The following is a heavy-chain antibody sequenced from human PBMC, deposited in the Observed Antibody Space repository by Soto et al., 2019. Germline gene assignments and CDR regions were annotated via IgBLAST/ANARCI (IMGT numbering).Heavy chain of an antibody. CDR3: ARDLGIGYCSGGSCYSSVFSY. CDR2: ISYDGSNK. D-gene: IGHD2-15*01. CDR1: GFTFSSYA. Sequence: GGSLRLSCAASGFTFSSYAMHWVRQAPGKGLEWVAVISYDGSNKYYADSVKGRFTISRDNSKNTLYLQMNSLRAEDTAVYYCARDLGIGYCSGGSCYSSVFSYWGQGTLVTVSS. J-gene: IGHJ4*02. V-gene: IGHV3-30-3*01.